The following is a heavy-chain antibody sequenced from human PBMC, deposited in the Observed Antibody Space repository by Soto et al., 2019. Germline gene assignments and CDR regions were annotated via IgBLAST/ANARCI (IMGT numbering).Heavy chain of an antibody. CDR2: VNPHTGNT. J-gene: IGHJ4*02. CDR1: GYPFTAFD. CDR3: VRQAGGASTPGDDY. D-gene: IGHD2-15*01. Sequence: QVPLVQSGAEVKKPGASVKVSCKAAGYPFTAFDIHWVRQATGQGLEWMGWVNPHTGNTAFAQKFQHRVSMTGDTSISTVYLELSSLTSRDTAVYFCVRQAGGASTPGDDYWGQGTLVTVSA. V-gene: IGHV1-8*01.